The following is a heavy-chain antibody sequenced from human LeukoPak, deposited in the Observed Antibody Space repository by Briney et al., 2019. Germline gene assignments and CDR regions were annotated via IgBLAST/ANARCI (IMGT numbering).Heavy chain of an antibody. V-gene: IGHV3-74*01. CDR3: TRDWRNKAFDY. CDR2: IRSDGGAT. Sequence: PGGSLRLSCEDSGFTFSKYWMHWVRHARGKGLVWVSSIRSDGGATDYADSVKGRFTISRDNAKNTLYLQMNSLRVEDTALYYCTRDWRNKAFDYWGQGTLVTVSS. D-gene: IGHD3-3*01. J-gene: IGHJ4*02. CDR1: GFTFSKYW.